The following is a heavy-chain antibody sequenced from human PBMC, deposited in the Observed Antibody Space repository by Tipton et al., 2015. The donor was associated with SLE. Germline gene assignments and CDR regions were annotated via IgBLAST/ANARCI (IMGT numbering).Heavy chain of an antibody. CDR1: GFTFSSYE. D-gene: IGHD3-16*01. CDR3: ARDLGGWYFDL. Sequence: SLRLSCAASGFTFSSYEMNWVRQAPGKGLEWVSYISGSTLNIYYADSVKGRFTISRDNAKSSLFLLMHSLRAEDTAVYYCARDLGGWYFDLWGRGTLVTVSS. CDR2: ISGSTLNI. V-gene: IGHV3-48*03. J-gene: IGHJ2*01.